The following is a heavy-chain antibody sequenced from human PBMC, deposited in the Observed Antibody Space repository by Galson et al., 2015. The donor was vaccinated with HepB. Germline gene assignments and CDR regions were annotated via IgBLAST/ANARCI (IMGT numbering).Heavy chain of an antibody. V-gene: IGHV1-46*01. D-gene: IGHD2-2*01. J-gene: IGHJ6*02. Sequence: SVKVSCKASGYTFTSYYMHWVRQAPGQGLEWMGIINPSGGSTSYAQKFQGRVTMTRDTSTSTVYMELSSLRSEDTAVYYCARDLIVVVPAAISAQHTEYYYYYGMDVWGQGTTVTVSS. CDR1: GYTFTSYY. CDR2: INPSGGST. CDR3: ARDLIVVVPAAISAQHTEYYYYYGMDV.